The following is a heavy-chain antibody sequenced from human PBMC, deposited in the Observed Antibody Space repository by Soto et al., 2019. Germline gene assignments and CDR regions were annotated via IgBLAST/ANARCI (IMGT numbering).Heavy chain of an antibody. CDR1: GGTFGGYI. CDR3: ARGLITGSQYSGRWFYFDS. J-gene: IGHJ4*02. V-gene: IGHV4-34*01. D-gene: IGHD1-26*01. CDR2: INHSGSA. Sequence: SETLSLTCDVYGGTFGGYIWTWIRQSPGKGLQWIGQINHSGSANYNPSLKSRVTISVHTSNSQFSLELSSVTAADTAVYYCARGLITGSQYSGRWFYFDSWGQGAQVT.